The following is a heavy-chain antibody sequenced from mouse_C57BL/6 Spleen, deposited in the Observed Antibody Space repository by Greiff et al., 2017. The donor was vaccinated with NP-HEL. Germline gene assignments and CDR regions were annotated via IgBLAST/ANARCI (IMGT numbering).Heavy chain of an antibody. D-gene: IGHD2-3*01. CDR3: ARRGLYDGYYFAY. J-gene: IGHJ3*01. V-gene: IGHV5-6*02. CDR1: GFTFSSYG. CDR2: ISSGGSYT. Sequence: EVNVVESGGDLVKPGGSLKLSCAASGFTFSSYGMSWVRQTPDKRLEWVATISSGGSYTYYPDSVKGRFTISRDNAKNTLYLQMSSLKSEDTAMYYCARRGLYDGYYFAYWGQGTLVTDSA.